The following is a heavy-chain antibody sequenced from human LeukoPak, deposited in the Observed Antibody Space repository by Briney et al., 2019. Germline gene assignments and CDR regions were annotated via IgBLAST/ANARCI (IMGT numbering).Heavy chain of an antibody. V-gene: IGHV1-2*02. CDR3: ARDKTPLGTGTTYNWFDP. Sequence: ASVKVSCKASGYTFTGYYMRWVRQAPGQGLEWMGWINPNNGGTTYAQKFQGRVTMTRDTSISTAYMELSRLRSDDTAVYYCARDKTPLGTGTTYNWFDPWGQGTLVTASS. J-gene: IGHJ5*02. CDR2: INPNNGGT. CDR1: GYTFTGYY. D-gene: IGHD1-7*01.